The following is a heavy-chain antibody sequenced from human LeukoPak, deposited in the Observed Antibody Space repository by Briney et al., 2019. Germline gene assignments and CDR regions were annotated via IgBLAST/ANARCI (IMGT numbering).Heavy chain of an antibody. CDR2: INPNSGGT. V-gene: IGHV1-2*02. CDR3: ARNDILTANDY. D-gene: IGHD3-9*01. J-gene: IGHJ4*02. Sequence: VASVKVSRKASGYTFTGYYMHWVRQAPGQGLEWMGWINPNSGGTNYAQKFQGRVTMTRDTSITTAYMELSRLRSDDTAVYYCARNDILTANDYWGEGILVTSSS. CDR1: GYTFTGYY.